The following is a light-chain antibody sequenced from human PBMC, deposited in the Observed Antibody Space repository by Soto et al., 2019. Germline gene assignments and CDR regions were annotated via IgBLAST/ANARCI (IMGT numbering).Light chain of an antibody. V-gene: IGLV2-14*01. CDR3: SSYTGSSTLDVL. J-gene: IGLJ2*01. CDR1: SSDVGSSPY. Sequence: QSALTEPASVSGSAAQSITISCTRTSSDVGSSPYVSWYQQHPGKAPKLMIFDVSDRPSGVSNRFSGSKSGNTASLTISGLQAEDEADYYCSSYTGSSTLDVLFGGGTKLTVL. CDR2: DVS.